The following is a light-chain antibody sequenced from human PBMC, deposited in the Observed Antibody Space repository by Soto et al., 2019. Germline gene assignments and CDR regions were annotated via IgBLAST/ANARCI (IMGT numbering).Light chain of an antibody. CDR1: STDVGEYNY. J-gene: IGLJ2*01. V-gene: IGLV2-8*01. Sequence: QSALTQPPSASGSPGQSVTIPCAGTSTDVGEYNYVSWYQQHPGKVPKLIIFEVNKRPSGVPDRFSGSKSGDTASLTVSGLQAEDEAYYLRSSFGSAPVIFGGGTKLTVL. CDR2: EVN. CDR3: SSFGSAPVI.